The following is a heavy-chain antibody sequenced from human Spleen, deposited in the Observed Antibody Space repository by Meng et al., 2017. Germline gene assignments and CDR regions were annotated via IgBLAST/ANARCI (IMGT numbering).Heavy chain of an antibody. Sequence: VSGPTCLPTTLPLKLSCSLYGFSPSPMGVVVGWLRPPPEKPLEWLALIYFDDDKRYSPSLKSRLTITKDTSKNQVVLTMTNMDPVDTATYYCAHRLSRFGELFDYWGQGTLVTVSS. D-gene: IGHD3-10*01. CDR2: IYFDDDK. V-gene: IGHV2-5*02. J-gene: IGHJ4*02. CDR1: GFSPSPMGVV. CDR3: AHRLSRFGELFDY.